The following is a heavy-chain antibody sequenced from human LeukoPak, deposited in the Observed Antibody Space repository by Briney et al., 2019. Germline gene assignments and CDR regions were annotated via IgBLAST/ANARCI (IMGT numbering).Heavy chain of an antibody. V-gene: IGHV4-4*07. D-gene: IGHD3-3*01. J-gene: IGHJ6*04. CDR2: IYTSGST. CDR1: NGSITTYY. CDR3: ASHGESKYYDFWSGPQAARGEHTMDV. Sequence: SETLSLTCTVSNGSITTYYWSWIRQPAAKGLEWIGRIYTSGSTNYNPSLKSRVTMSVDTSKNQFSLKLSSVTAADTAVYYCASHGESKYYDFWSGPQAARGEHTMDVWGKGTTVTVSS.